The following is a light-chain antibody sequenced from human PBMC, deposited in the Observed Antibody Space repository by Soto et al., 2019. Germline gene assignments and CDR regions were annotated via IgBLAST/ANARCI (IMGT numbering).Light chain of an antibody. CDR3: QESYTTPLS. CDR2: AAS. Sequence: DTQMTQSPSSLSASVGDRVTISCRASESINTYLNWYQQKPGQAPNLLIYAASSLQSGVPSRFSGSGSGTHFTRTINNLQPEDFATYYCQESYTTPLSFGGGTKVEIK. CDR1: ESINTY. J-gene: IGKJ4*01. V-gene: IGKV1-39*01.